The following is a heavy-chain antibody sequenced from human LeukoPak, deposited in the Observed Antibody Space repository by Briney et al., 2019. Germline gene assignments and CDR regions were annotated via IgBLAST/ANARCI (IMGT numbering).Heavy chain of an antibody. Sequence: SETLSLTCTVSGGSISSGSYYWSWIRQPAGKGLEWIGRIYTSGSTNYNPSLKSRVTISVDTSKNQFSLKLSSVTAADTAVYYCARGASNRSWDGLIFDYWGQGSLVTVSS. CDR2: IYTSGST. J-gene: IGHJ4*02. V-gene: IGHV4-61*02. D-gene: IGHD6-13*01. CDR1: GGSISSGSYY. CDR3: ARGASNRSWDGLIFDY.